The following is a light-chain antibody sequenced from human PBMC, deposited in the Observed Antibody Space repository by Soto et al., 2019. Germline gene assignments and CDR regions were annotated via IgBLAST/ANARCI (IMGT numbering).Light chain of an antibody. V-gene: IGLV2-8*01. Sequence: QSVLTQPPSASGSLGQSVTISCTGTRSDVGAFNYVSWYQQNPGKAPKLLIYEVFKRPSGVPDRFSGSKSGNMASLTVSGLQAEDEADYYCSSYAVSNSLLFGGGTKLTVL. CDR1: RSDVGAFNY. CDR2: EVF. CDR3: SSYAVSNSLL. J-gene: IGLJ2*01.